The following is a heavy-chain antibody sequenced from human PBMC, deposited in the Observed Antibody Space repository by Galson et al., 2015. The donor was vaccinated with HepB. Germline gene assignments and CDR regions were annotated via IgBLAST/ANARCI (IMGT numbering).Heavy chain of an antibody. J-gene: IGHJ4*02. Sequence: LSLTCTVSGGSISSYYWSWIRQPPGKGLEWIGYIYYSGSTNYNPSLKSRVTISVDTSKNQFSLKLSSVTAADTAMYYCARHYGDSWGGYFDYWGQGTLVTVSS. V-gene: IGHV4-59*01. CDR1: GGSISSYY. CDR2: IYYSGST. D-gene: IGHD4-17*01. CDR3: ARHYGDSWGGYFDY.